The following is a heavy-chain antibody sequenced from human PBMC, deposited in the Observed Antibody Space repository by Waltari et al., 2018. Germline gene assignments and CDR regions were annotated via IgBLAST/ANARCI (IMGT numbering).Heavy chain of an antibody. CDR2: IYWDDDK. CDR1: GFSLSTSGVG. D-gene: IGHD6-19*01. CDR3: AQSVAAYYGMDV. Sequence: QITLKESGPTLVKPTQTLTLTCTFSGFSLSTSGVGVGWIRQPPGKALEWLALIYWDDDKRYSPPRRRRLTITKDTSKNQVVLTMTNMDPVDTATYYCAQSVAAYYGMDVWGQGTTVTVSS. J-gene: IGHJ6*02. V-gene: IGHV2-5*02.